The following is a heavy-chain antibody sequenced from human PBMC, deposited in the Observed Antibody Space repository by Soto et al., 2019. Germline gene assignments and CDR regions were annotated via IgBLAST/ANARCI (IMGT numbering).Heavy chain of an antibody. Sequence: GGSLRLSCAASGFTFSSYSMNWVRQAPGKGLEWVSSISSSSSYIYYADSVKGRFTISRDNAKNSLYLQMNSLRAEDTAVYYCARVRGYDILTGNFDYWGQGTLVTVSS. J-gene: IGHJ4*02. D-gene: IGHD3-9*01. CDR3: ARVRGYDILTGNFDY. CDR2: ISSSSSYI. CDR1: GFTFSSYS. V-gene: IGHV3-21*01.